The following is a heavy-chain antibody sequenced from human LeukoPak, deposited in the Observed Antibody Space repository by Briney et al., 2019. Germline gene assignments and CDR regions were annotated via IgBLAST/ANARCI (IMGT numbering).Heavy chain of an antibody. Sequence: GGSLRLSCAVSGFTFSNYWMRWVGQAPGKGLEWVANIKQDGSEENYVDFVKGRFTISRDNAKNSLYLQLNSLRAEDTAVYYCARVVGYCRSTACYFDPWGQGTLVTVSS. D-gene: IGHD2-2*01. J-gene: IGHJ5*02. CDR2: IKQDGSEE. CDR1: GFTFSNYW. CDR3: ARVVGYCRSTACYFDP. V-gene: IGHV3-7*01.